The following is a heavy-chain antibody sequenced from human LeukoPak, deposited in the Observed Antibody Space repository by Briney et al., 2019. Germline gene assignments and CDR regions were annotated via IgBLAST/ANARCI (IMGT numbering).Heavy chain of an antibody. D-gene: IGHD6-6*01. J-gene: IGHJ6*02. Sequence: SETLSLTCTVSGGXISSYCCNWIRQSPGKGLEWLGYVYYTGSTNYNPSLKGRVTISVDTSKNQFSLNLNSVTAADAAVYYCARRGAARRFDGLDVWGQGTTVTVSS. CDR1: GGXISSYC. CDR3: ARRGAARRFDGLDV. V-gene: IGHV4-59*08. CDR2: VYYTGST.